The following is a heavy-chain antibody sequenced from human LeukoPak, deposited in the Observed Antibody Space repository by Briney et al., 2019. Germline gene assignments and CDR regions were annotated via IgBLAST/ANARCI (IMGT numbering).Heavy chain of an antibody. CDR1: GGSISSGDYY. V-gene: IGHV4-30-4*01. Sequence: PSQTLSLTCTVSGGSISSGDYYWSWIRQPPGKGLECIGNIYYSGSTNYNPSLKSRVTISVDTSKNQFSLKLSSVTAADTAVYYCARAYSGHPVDYWGQGTLVTVSS. J-gene: IGHJ4*02. CDR3: ARAYSGHPVDY. CDR2: IYYSGST. D-gene: IGHD1-26*01.